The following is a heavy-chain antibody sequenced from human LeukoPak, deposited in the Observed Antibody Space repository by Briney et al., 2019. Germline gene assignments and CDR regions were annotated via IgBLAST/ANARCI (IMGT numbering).Heavy chain of an antibody. J-gene: IGHJ4*02. D-gene: IGHD3-22*01. CDR3: ARDPTYYDSSGYYPSYFDY. Sequence: PARTLRLSCAASGCTFSSYGMHWVRQPPGKGLEWVGVIWYDGSNKYYADSVKGRFTISRDNSKNTLYLQMNSLRAEDTAVYYCARDPTYYDSSGYYPSYFDYWGQGTLVTVSS. CDR2: IWYDGSNK. V-gene: IGHV3-33*01. CDR1: GCTFSSYG.